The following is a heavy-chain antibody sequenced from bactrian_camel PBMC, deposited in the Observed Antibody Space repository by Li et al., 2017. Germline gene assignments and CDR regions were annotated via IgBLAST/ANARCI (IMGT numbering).Heavy chain of an antibody. CDR2: ITSLPSLFRAA. V-gene: IGHV3S6*01. J-gene: IGHJ6*01. CDR1: GFTFSRFY. Sequence: HVQLVESGGDSVQVGGSLRLSCAASGFTFSRFYMSWVRQAPGKEVEWVAGITSLPSLFRAASYADSAKGRFSISKDNANNTVNLMMNSLKPEDTGMYYCAARLACYEDDYRRSDTFGYWGQGTQVTVS. D-gene: IGHD4*01. CDR3: AARLACYEDDYRRSDTFGY.